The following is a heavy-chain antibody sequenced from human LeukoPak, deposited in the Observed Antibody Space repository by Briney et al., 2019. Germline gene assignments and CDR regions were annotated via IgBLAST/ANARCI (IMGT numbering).Heavy chain of an antibody. J-gene: IGHJ4*02. CDR2: ISYDGSNN. V-gene: IGHV3-30-3*01. CDR3: ARAPNSSGYDY. CDR1: GFTFSSYA. D-gene: IGHD3-22*01. Sequence: GGSLRLSCAASGFTFSSYAMHWVRQAPGKGLEWVAVISYDGSNNYYADSVKGRFTISRDNSKNTLYLQMNSLRAEDTAVYYCARAPNSSGYDYWGQGTLVTVSS.